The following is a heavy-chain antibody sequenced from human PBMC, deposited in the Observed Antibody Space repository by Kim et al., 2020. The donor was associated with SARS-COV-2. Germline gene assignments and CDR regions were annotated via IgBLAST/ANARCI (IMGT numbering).Heavy chain of an antibody. Sequence: YAVSVKSRITINPDTSKNQFSLQLNSVTPEDTAVYYCARGPNLWFGELLFWGQGTLVTVSS. CDR3: ARGPNLWFGELLF. J-gene: IGHJ4*02. D-gene: IGHD3-10*01. V-gene: IGHV6-1*01.